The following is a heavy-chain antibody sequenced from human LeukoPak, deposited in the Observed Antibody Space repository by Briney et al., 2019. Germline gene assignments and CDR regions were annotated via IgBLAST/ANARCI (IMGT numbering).Heavy chain of an antibody. CDR3: ARSGGVYYDSSGYYFDY. V-gene: IGHV1-69*05. Sequence: SVKVSCKASGGTFSSYAISWVRQAPGQGLEWMGGIIPIFGTATYAQKFQGRVTITMDESTSTAYMELSSPRSEDTAVYYCARSGGVYYDSSGYYFDYWGQGTLVTVSS. CDR1: GGTFSSYA. CDR2: IIPIFGTA. J-gene: IGHJ4*02. D-gene: IGHD3-22*01.